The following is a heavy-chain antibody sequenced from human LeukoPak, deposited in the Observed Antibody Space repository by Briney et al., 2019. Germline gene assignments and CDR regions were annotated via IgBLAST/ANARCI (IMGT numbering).Heavy chain of an antibody. CDR2: IWYDGSKK. D-gene: IGHD6-19*01. J-gene: IGHJ5*02. CDR3: AKVTSVWSLDL. Sequence: GGSLRLSCAASGFTFSSYGVHWVRQAPGKGLEWVAVIWYDGSKKYYTDSVKGRFTISRDDSKNTLYLQMNSLRAEDTAVYYCAKVTSVWSLDLWGQGTLVTVSS. CDR1: GFTFSSYG. V-gene: IGHV3-33*06.